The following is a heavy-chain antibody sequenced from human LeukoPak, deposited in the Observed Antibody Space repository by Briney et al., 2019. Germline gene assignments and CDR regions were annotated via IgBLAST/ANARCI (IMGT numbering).Heavy chain of an antibody. V-gene: IGHV1-18*01. Sequence: ASAKVSCEASGYTFSSYGINWVRQAPGQGLEGMGWISAYNGNTDYEQKLQGRVTMTTDTSTRTAYMELRSLRSDDTAIYYCARDRRSYCSGAGCDSGADYWGQGTLVTVSS. J-gene: IGHJ4*02. CDR1: GYTFSSYG. CDR3: ARDRRSYCSGAGCDSGADY. CDR2: ISAYNGNT. D-gene: IGHD2-15*01.